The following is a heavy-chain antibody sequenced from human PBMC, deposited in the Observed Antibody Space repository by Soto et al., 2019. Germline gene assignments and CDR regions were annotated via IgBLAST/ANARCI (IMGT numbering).Heavy chain of an antibody. CDR3: ARGSGITMVRDMDV. Sequence: PGGSLRLSCAASGFTFSSYSMNWVRQAPGKGLEWVSYISSSSSTIYYADSVKGRFTISRDNAKNSLYLQMNSLRAEDTAVYYCARGSGITMVRDMDVWGKGTTVTVSS. CDR1: GFTFSSYS. D-gene: IGHD3-10*01. CDR2: ISSSSSTI. J-gene: IGHJ6*03. V-gene: IGHV3-48*01.